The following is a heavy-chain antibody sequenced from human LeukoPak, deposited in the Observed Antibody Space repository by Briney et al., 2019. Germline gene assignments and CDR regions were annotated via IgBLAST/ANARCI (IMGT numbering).Heavy chain of an antibody. J-gene: IGHJ3*02. CDR3: ARDPFLAGTDAFDI. V-gene: IGHV3-7*01. Sequence: GGPLRLSCAASGFTFSSYWMSWVRQAPGKGLEWVANIKQDGSEKYYVDSVKGRFTISRDNAKNSLYLQMNSLRAEDTAVYYCARDPFLAGTDAFDIWGQGTMVTVSS. CDR1: GFTFSSYW. CDR2: IKQDGSEK. D-gene: IGHD6-19*01.